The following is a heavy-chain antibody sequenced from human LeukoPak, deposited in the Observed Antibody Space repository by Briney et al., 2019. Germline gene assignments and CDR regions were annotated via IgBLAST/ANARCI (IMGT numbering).Heavy chain of an antibody. D-gene: IGHD2-15*01. CDR2: IYSGGST. V-gene: IGHV3-53*01. CDR1: GFTFSSYS. CDR3: ARDIGAGDYWFDP. J-gene: IGHJ5*02. Sequence: GGSLRLSCAASGFTFSSYSMNWVRQAPGKGLEWVSVIYSGGSTYYADSVKGRFTISRDNSKNTLYLQMNSLRAEDTAVYYCARDIGAGDYWFDPWGQGTLVTVSS.